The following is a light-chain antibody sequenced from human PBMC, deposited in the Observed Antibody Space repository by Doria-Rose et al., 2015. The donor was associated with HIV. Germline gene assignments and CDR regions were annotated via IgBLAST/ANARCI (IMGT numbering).Light chain of an antibody. CDR1: QSISRA. Sequence: TQSPSSLSASVGDRVTITCRASQSISRALNWYQQKPGKAPNLLIYAASHLQTGVPSRFSGSGSGTEFTLIINSLQPEDFATYYCQQGSTTPYTFGQGTKLEIK. CDR3: QQGSTTPYT. CDR2: AAS. V-gene: IGKV1-39*01. J-gene: IGKJ2*01.